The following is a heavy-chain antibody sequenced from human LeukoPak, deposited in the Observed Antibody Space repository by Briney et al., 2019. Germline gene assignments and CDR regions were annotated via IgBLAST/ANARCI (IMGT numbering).Heavy chain of an antibody. Sequence: ASVKVSCTASGYIFTGHYMHWVRQAPGQGLEWMGWINPNSGGTNYAQKFQGRVTMTRDTSIKTAYMELSRLNSDDTAVYYCARDGGRYCSGESCLDAFDMWGQGTMVTVS. J-gene: IGHJ3*02. CDR2: INPNSGGT. CDR1: GYIFTGHY. V-gene: IGHV1-2*02. CDR3: ARDGGRYCSGESCLDAFDM. D-gene: IGHD2-15*01.